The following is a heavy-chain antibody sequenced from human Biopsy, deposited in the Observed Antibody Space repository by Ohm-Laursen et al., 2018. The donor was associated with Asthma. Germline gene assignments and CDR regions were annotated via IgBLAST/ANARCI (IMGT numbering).Heavy chain of an antibody. J-gene: IGHJ3*01. CDR1: GYNFISFA. CDR2: VNTGNGDT. D-gene: IGHD3-9*01. Sequence: ASVKVSCKVSGYNFISFAIHWVRQAPGQRLEWMGWVNTGNGDTKYSQKFQGRATITRDTSASTAYMELRSLRSEDTATYYCARTYYDFLTGQVKDVFGVWGQGTMVTVSS. CDR3: ARTYYDFLTGQVKDVFGV. V-gene: IGHV1-3*04.